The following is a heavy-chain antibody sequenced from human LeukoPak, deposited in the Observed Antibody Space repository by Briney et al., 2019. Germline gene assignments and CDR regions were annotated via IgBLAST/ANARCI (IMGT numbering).Heavy chain of an antibody. D-gene: IGHD4-17*01. CDR3: AKDAYGDYYYFDY. V-gene: IGHV3-23*01. J-gene: IGHJ4*02. Sequence: PGGSLRLSCAASGFTFSSYPMSWVRQAPGKGLEWVSLISASGGRIYYADSVKGRFTISRDNSKKTLYLQMNSLRAEDTAVYYCAKDAYGDYYYFDYWGQGTLVTVSS. CDR1: GFTFSSYP. CDR2: ISASGGRI.